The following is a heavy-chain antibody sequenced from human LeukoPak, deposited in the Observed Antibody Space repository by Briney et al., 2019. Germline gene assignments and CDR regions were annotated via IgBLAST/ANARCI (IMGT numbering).Heavy chain of an antibody. J-gene: IGHJ5*02. D-gene: IGHD3-3*01. Sequence: NPSETLSLTCTVPGGSISSSSYYWGWIRQPPGKGLEWLERIYYSGSTYYNPSLKSRVNISVDTSKNQFSLKLSFVTAADTAVYYCARLSTYYDFWSGYPRGWFDPWGQGTLVTVSS. CDR2: IYYSGST. CDR3: ARLSTYYDFWSGYPRGWFDP. V-gene: IGHV4-39*01. CDR1: GGSISSSSYY.